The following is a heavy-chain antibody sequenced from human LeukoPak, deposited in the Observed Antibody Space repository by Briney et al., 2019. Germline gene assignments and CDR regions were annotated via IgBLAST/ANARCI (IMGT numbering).Heavy chain of an antibody. CDR3: ARGAYGSGTYHDFDI. CDR1: GFTFSNAW. V-gene: IGHV3-15*01. Sequence: GGSLRLSCAASGFTFSNAWMSWVRQAPGKGLEWVGRIKSKADGGTADYAAPVKGRFTMSRDDSKNTVYLQMNSLKTEDTAVYYCARGAYGSGTYHDFDIWGQGTMVTVSS. CDR2: IKSKADGGTA. D-gene: IGHD3-10*01. J-gene: IGHJ3*02.